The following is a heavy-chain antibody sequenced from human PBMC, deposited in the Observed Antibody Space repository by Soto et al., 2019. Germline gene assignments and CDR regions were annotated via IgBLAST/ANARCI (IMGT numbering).Heavy chain of an antibody. CDR3: TRSLSLSAAGKRYFDY. CDR1: GFTFTTYA. D-gene: IGHD6-13*01. Sequence: EVQLLESGGGLVQPGGSLRLSCAASGFTFTTYAMSWVRQAPGKGPEWVSGISGSGSSTYYTDSVKGRFTISRDSSKNTVYLQMNSLTAEDTAIYYCTRSLSLSAAGKRYFDYWGQGTLVTVSS. V-gene: IGHV3-23*01. CDR2: ISGSGSST. J-gene: IGHJ4*02.